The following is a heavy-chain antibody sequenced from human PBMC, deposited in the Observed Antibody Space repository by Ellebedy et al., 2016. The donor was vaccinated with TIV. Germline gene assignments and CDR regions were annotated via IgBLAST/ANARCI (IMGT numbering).Heavy chain of an antibody. Sequence: ASVKVSCKASGAIFRSYAISWVRQAPGQGLEWMGGIIAIFGTANYAQELQGRVTITADKSTSTAYMELSSLRSGDTAVYYCARDGYIYDSSGYYWGQGTLVTVSS. CDR3: ARDGYIYDSSGYY. CDR1: GAIFRSYA. J-gene: IGHJ4*02. V-gene: IGHV1-69*06. D-gene: IGHD3-22*01. CDR2: IIAIFGTA.